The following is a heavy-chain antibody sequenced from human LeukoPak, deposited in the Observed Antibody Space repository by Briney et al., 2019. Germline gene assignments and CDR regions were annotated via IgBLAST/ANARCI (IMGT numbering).Heavy chain of an antibody. CDR3: ARDGSDSTGYYYAL. CDR2: IKQDGSEK. CDR1: GFTFSSYW. Sequence: GESLRLSCAASGFTFSSYWMSWVRQAPGKGLEWVANIKQDGSEKYYVDSVKGRFTISRDNAKNSLYLQLTSLSAADTAVYYCARDGSDSTGYYYALWGQGTLVTVSS. D-gene: IGHD3-22*01. J-gene: IGHJ4*02. V-gene: IGHV3-7*01.